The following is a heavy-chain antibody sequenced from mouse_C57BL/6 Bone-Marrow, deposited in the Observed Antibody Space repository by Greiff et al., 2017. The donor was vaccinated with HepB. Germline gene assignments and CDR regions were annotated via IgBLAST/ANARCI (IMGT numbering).Heavy chain of an antibody. Sequence: QVQLQQSGAELARPGASVKLSCKASGYTFTSYGISWVKQRTGQGLEWIGEIYPRSGNTYYNEKFKGKATLTADKTSSTAYMELRSLTSDDSAVYFCSTSLYGNYVDYWGQGTTLTVSS. CDR2: IYPRSGNT. D-gene: IGHD2-1*01. CDR3: STSLYGNYVDY. V-gene: IGHV1-81*01. CDR1: GYTFTSYG. J-gene: IGHJ2*01.